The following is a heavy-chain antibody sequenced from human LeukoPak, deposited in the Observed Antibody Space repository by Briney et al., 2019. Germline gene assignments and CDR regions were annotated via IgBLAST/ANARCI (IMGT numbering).Heavy chain of an antibody. CDR2: IYYSGST. CDR3: ARGYCSGGSCYSAYDY. J-gene: IGHJ4*02. D-gene: IGHD2-15*01. Sequence: PSETLSLTCTVSGGSISSGGYYWSWIRQHPGKGLEWIGYIYYSGSTSYNPSLESRLTMSVDTSKNQFSLKLSSVTAADTAVYCCARGYCSGGSCYSAYDYWGQGSLVTVSS. CDR1: GGSISSGGYY. V-gene: IGHV4-31*03.